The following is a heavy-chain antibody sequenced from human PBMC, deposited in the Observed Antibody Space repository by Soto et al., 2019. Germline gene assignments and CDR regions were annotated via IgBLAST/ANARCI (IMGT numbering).Heavy chain of an antibody. CDR1: GFTFGNAW. CDR2: IKSITDGGTT. J-gene: IGHJ6*02. Sequence: GGSLRLSCAASGFTFGNAWMNWVRRAPGKGLDWVGRIKSITDGGTTNYAAPVKGRFTISRDDSKNTLYLQMNSLKTEDTAVYYCTTTYCSSSSCFTYAMDVWGQGTTVTVSS. CDR3: TTTYCSSSSCFTYAMDV. V-gene: IGHV3-15*01. D-gene: IGHD2-15*01.